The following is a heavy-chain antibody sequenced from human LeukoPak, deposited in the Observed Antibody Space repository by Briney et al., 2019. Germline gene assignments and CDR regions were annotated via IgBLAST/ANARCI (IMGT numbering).Heavy chain of an antibody. CDR3: TRDYGVLFDY. D-gene: IGHD4-17*01. CDR1: GFTFSGSA. J-gene: IGHJ4*02. CDR2: IRSKANSYAT. Sequence: GGSLRLSCAASGFTFSGSAIHWVRQASGKGLEWVGRIRSKANSYATSCAASVKGRFTISRDDSKNTAYLQMNSLKTEDTAVYYCTRDYGVLFDYWGQGTLVTVSS. V-gene: IGHV3-73*01.